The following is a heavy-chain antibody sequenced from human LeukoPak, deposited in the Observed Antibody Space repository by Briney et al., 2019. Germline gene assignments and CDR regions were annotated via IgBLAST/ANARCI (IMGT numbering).Heavy chain of an antibody. CDR2: INWNGGST. CDR1: GFTFDDYG. V-gene: IGHV3-20*04. Sequence: GGSLRLSCAASGFTFDDYGMSWVRQAPGKGLEWVSGINWNGGSTGYADSVKGRFTISRDNAKNSLYLQMNSLRAEDTALYYCARRINYYDSSGSIRYYFDYWGQGILVTVSS. D-gene: IGHD3-22*01. J-gene: IGHJ4*02. CDR3: ARRINYYDSSGSIRYYFDY.